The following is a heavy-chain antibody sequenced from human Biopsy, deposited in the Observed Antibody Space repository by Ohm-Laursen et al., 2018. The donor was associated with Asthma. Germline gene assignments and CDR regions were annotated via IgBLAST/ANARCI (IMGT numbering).Heavy chain of an antibody. V-gene: IGHV7-4-1*02. D-gene: IGHD3-22*01. CDR3: ARMISYYHEMRAPFFDY. J-gene: IGHJ4*02. Sequence: ASSVKVSCKASGYTVTRYAINWVRQAPGQGLEWMEWINTNTGNPTYAQGFTGRFVFSLDTSVNTAHLQISSLKAEDTAVYYCARMISYYHEMRAPFFDYWGQGTLVTVSS. CDR2: INTNTGNP. CDR1: GYTVTRYA.